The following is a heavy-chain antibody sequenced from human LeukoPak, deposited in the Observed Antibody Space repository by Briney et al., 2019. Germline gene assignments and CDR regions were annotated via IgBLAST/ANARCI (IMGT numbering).Heavy chain of an antibody. Sequence: GASVKVSCKASGYTFTGYYMHWVRQAPGQGLEWMGWINPNSGGTSYAQKFQGRVTMTRDTSISTAYMDLSRLRSDDTAIYYCAREYTGNYLDYWGQGALVTVSS. CDR1: GYTFTGYY. V-gene: IGHV1-2*02. J-gene: IGHJ4*02. D-gene: IGHD1-26*01. CDR2: INPNSGGT. CDR3: AREYTGNYLDY.